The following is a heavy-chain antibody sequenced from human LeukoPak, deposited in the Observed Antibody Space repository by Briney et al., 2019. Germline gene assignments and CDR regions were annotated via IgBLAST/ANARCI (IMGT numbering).Heavy chain of an antibody. V-gene: IGHV3-23*01. CDR2: ISGSGGST. Sequence: GGSLRLSCAASGFTFSSYAMSWVRQAPGKGLEWVSAISGSGGSTYYADSVKGRFTISRDNAKNSLYLQMNSLRAEDTAVYYCARDGLLFSFWFDPWGQGTLVTVSS. D-gene: IGHD2-21*02. CDR3: ARDGLLFSFWFDP. CDR1: GFTFSSYA. J-gene: IGHJ5*02.